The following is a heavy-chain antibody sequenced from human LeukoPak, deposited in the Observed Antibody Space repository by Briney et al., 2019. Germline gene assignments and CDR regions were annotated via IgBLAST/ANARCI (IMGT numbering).Heavy chain of an antibody. CDR3: VRDNYGVDY. CDR1: GFTFSRYW. Sequence: GGSLRLSCAASGFTFSRYWMQWVRQAPGKGLVWVSHITSDGSTTTYADSVKGRFTTSRDNARNTLYLQMNSLRAEDTAVYYCVRDNYGVDYWGQGTLVTVSS. V-gene: IGHV3-74*03. CDR2: ITSDGSTT. J-gene: IGHJ4*02. D-gene: IGHD3-16*01.